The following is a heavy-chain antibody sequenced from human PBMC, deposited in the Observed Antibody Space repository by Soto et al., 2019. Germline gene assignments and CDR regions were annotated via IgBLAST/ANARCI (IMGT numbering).Heavy chain of an antibody. CDR1: GFTFSNYW. CDR2: ISSDGSTT. J-gene: IGHJ6*02. Sequence: EVQLVESGGGLVQPGGSLRLSCAASGFTFSNYWMHWVRQAPGKGLMWVSRISSDGSTTNYADSVKGRFTISRDNAKNTLYLQMNSLRVEDTALYYGARGVRGHYGKDVWGQGTTVTVSS. V-gene: IGHV3-74*01. D-gene: IGHD2-21*01. CDR3: ARGVRGHYGKDV.